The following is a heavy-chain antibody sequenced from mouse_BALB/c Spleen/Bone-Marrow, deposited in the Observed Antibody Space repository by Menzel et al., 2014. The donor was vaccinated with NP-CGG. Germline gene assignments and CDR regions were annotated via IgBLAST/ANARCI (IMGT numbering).Heavy chain of an antibody. CDR3: ARSFYGRSMDY. D-gene: IGHD1-1*01. V-gene: IGHV1S56*01. Sequence: VQVVESGPELVKPGASVRISCKASGYTFTSYYIHWLKQRPGQGLEWIGWIYPGNVNTKYNEKFKGKATLTADKSSGAAYMQLSSLTSEDSAVYCCARSFYGRSMDYWGQGTSVTVSS. J-gene: IGHJ4*01. CDR1: GYTFTSYY. CDR2: IYPGNVNT.